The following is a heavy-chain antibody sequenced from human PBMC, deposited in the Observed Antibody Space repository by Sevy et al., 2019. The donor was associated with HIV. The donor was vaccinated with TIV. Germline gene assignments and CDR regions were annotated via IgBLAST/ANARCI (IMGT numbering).Heavy chain of an antibody. J-gene: IGHJ3*02. V-gene: IGHV3-11*01. CDR1: GFTFSDYY. Sequence: GGSLRLSCAASGFTFSDYYMSWIRQAPGKGLEWVSYISSSGSTIYYADSVKGRFTISRDNAKNSLYLQMNSLRAEDTAVYYCARVDSSGSKDAFDIWGQGTMVTVSS. D-gene: IGHD3-22*01. CDR3: ARVDSSGSKDAFDI. CDR2: ISSSGSTI.